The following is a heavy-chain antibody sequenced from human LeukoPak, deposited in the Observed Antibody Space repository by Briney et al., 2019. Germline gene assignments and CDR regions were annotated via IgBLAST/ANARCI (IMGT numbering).Heavy chain of an antibody. CDR2: ISSSSSTI. Sequence: GGSLRLSCAASGLTFSSYSMNWVRQAPGKGLEWVSYISSSSSTIYYADSVKGRFTISRDNAKNSLYLQMNSLRAEDTAVYYCARDYDFWSGYPDAFDIWGQGTMVTVSS. CDR3: ARDYDFWSGYPDAFDI. V-gene: IGHV3-48*01. D-gene: IGHD3-3*01. J-gene: IGHJ3*02. CDR1: GLTFSSYS.